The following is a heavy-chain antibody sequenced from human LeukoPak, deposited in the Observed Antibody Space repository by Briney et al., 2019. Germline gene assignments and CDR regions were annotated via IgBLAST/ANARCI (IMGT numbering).Heavy chain of an antibody. V-gene: IGHV3-7*04. D-gene: IGHD6-13*01. CDR1: GFTFSSCW. J-gene: IGHJ4*02. CDR3: ARANISWYGPFDY. CDR2: IKQGGSEK. Sequence: PGGSLRLSCTASGFTFSSCWMSWVRQAPGKGLEWVANIKQGGSEKYYVDSVKGRFTISRDTAKNSLYLQMNSLRAEDTAVYYCARANISWYGPFDYWGQGTLVTVSS.